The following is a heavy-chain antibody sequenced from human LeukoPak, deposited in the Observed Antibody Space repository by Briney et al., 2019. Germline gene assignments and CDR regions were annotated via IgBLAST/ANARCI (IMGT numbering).Heavy chain of an antibody. V-gene: IGHV3-15*07. CDR3: TSPLKDGSSWYMHSDAFDS. J-gene: IGHJ3*02. CDR1: GFTFSNAW. CDR2: IKSKTDGGTT. D-gene: IGHD6-13*01. Sequence: MSGGSLRLSCAASGFTFSNAWMNWVRQAPGKGLEWVGRIKSKTDGGTTDYAAPVKGRFTISRDDSKNTLYLQMNSLKTEDTAVYYCTSPLKDGSSWYMHSDAFDSWGQGTMVTVSS.